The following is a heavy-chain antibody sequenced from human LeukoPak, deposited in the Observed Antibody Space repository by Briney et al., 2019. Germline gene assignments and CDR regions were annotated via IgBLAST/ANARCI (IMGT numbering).Heavy chain of an antibody. CDR3: ARGPYCGGDCYPGFDY. Sequence: ASVKVSCKASGYTFTSYGISWVRQAPGQGLEWMGWINAYNGNTNYAQKLQGRVTMTTDTSTSTAYMELRSLRADDTAVYYCARGPYCGGDCYPGFDYWGQGTLVTVSS. CDR1: GYTFTSYG. D-gene: IGHD2-21*02. V-gene: IGHV1-18*04. CDR2: INAYNGNT. J-gene: IGHJ4*02.